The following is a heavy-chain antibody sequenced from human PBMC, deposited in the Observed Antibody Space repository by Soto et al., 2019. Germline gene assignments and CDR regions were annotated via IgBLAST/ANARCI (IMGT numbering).Heavy chain of an antibody. D-gene: IGHD3-22*01. J-gene: IGHJ4*02. CDR2: ISGSGGST. V-gene: IGHV3-23*01. CDR3: AKEKYYYDSSGYYPL. Sequence: GGSLRLSCAASGFTFSSYAMSWVRQAPGKGLEWVSAISGSGGSTYYADSVKGRFTISRDNSKNTLYLQMNSLRVEDTAVYYCAKEKYYYDSSGYYPLWGQGTLVTVSS. CDR1: GFTFSSYA.